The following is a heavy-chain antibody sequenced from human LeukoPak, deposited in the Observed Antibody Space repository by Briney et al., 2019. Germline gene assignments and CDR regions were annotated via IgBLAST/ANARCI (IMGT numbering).Heavy chain of an antibody. CDR3: ARDTGWFKAVY. D-gene: IGHD6-19*01. Sequence: GGSLRLSCAASVFTFLICCMNWLRQAPGKGGEWVAMVKGGGSVKLYRDCVKERFTISIDNAGNAVYLQVNSLRAEDTPVYYFARDTGWFKAVYWGQGTLVTVSS. J-gene: IGHJ4*02. V-gene: IGHV3-7*01. CDR2: VKGGGSVK. CDR1: VFTFLICC.